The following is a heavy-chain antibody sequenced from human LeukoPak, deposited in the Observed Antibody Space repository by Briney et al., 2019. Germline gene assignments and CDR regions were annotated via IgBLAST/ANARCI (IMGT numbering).Heavy chain of an antibody. CDR1: GYTFTSYG. J-gene: IGHJ4*02. D-gene: IGHD3-22*01. CDR3: ARDTPHYYDSSGNDY. V-gene: IGHV1-18*01. Sequence: ASVKVSSKASGYTFTSYGISWVRQAPGQGLEWMGWISAYNGNTNYAQKLQGRVTMTTDTSTSTAYMELRSLRSDDTAVYYCARDTPHYYDSSGNDYWGQGTLVTVSS. CDR2: ISAYNGNT.